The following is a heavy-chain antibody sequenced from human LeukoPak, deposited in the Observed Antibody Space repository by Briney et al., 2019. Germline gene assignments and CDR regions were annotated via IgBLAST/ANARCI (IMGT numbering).Heavy chain of an antibody. Sequence: PSETLSLTCSVSGGSISSYYWSWIRQPAGKGLEWIGRIYSSGSTNYNPSLKSRLTMSVDTSENQFSLKLSSVTAADTAVYYCARRILRYFDWPSPFDYWGQGTLVTVSS. J-gene: IGHJ4*02. D-gene: IGHD3-9*01. V-gene: IGHV4-4*07. CDR3: ARRILRYFDWPSPFDY. CDR1: GGSISSYY. CDR2: IYSSGST.